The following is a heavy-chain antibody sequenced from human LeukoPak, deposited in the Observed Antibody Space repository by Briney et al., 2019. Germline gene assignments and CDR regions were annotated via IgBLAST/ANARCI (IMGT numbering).Heavy chain of an antibody. Sequence: GGSLRLSCAASGFTFSSYAMSWVRQAPGKGLEWVGRIKSKTDGGTTDYAAPVKGRFNISRDDSKNTLYLQMNGLKTEDTAVYYCTTGGAHYYDFLTAYRRWGQGTLVTVSS. CDR1: GFTFSSYA. J-gene: IGHJ4*02. CDR3: TTGGAHYYDFLTAYRR. D-gene: IGHD3-9*01. CDR2: IKSKTDGGTT. V-gene: IGHV3-15*01.